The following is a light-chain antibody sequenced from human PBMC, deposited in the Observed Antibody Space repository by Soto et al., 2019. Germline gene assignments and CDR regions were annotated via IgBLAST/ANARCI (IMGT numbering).Light chain of an antibody. V-gene: IGKV3-15*01. J-gene: IGKJ4*01. CDR2: GAS. Sequence: EIVLTQSPATLSVSPGDRATLSCRASQSVSSDLAWFQQKPGQAPRFLIYGASTRATGIPARFSGSGSGTELTLTISSLQSEDFALYYCQQYNNWRLTFGGGTKVEIK. CDR1: QSVSSD. CDR3: QQYNNWRLT.